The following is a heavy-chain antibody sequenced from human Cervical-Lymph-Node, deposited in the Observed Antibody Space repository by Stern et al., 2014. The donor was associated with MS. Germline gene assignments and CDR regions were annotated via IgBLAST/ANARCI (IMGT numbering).Heavy chain of an antibody. V-gene: IGHV3-23*01. CDR3: AKVAETVAGFYFDY. Sequence: VQLMQSGGDLVQPGGSLRLSCAASGFTFRSYVMNWVRQAPGKGLEWVSGISGNAGTTYYAESVKGRFTVSRDNSKNTLYLQLNSLRAEDTAVYYCAKVAETVAGFYFDYWGQGTLVTVSS. CDR1: GFTFRSYV. D-gene: IGHD6-19*01. J-gene: IGHJ4*02. CDR2: ISGNAGTT.